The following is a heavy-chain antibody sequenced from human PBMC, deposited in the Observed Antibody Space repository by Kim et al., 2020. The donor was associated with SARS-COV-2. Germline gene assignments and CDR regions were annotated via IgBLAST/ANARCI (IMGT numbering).Heavy chain of an antibody. Sequence: GGSLRLSCAASGFTFGDYAMHWVRQAPGKGLEWVSGISWNSGSIGYADSVKGRFTISRDNAKNSLYLQMNSLRAEDTALYYCAKALGYCSSTSCYRTVLDYWGQGTLVTVSS. J-gene: IGHJ4*02. CDR3: AKALGYCSSTSCYRTVLDY. CDR1: GFTFGDYA. CDR2: ISWNSGSI. D-gene: IGHD2-2*01. V-gene: IGHV3-9*01.